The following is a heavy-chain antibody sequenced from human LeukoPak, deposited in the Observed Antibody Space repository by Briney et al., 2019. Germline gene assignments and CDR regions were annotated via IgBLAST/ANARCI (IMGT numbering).Heavy chain of an antibody. Sequence: SVKVSCKASGGIFSSYAISWVRQAPGQGLEWMGGIIPIFGTANYAQKFQGRVTITADKSTSTAYMELSSLRSEDAAVYYCARAMVRGVIKKFDWFDPWGQGTLVTVSS. D-gene: IGHD3-10*01. CDR1: GGIFSSYA. J-gene: IGHJ5*02. V-gene: IGHV1-69*06. CDR3: ARAMVRGVIKKFDWFDP. CDR2: IIPIFGTA.